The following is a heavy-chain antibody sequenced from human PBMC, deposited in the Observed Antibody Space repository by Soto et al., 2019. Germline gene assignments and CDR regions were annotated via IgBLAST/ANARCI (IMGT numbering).Heavy chain of an antibody. CDR3: AKTQGVITHCYSYGMDV. CDR2: ISGSGGST. V-gene: IGHV3-23*01. D-gene: IGHD3-10*01. J-gene: IGHJ6*02. Sequence: EASLRLSCTASGFTFSSYSMNWVRQAPGKGLELVSAISGSGGSTYYEDSVKGRFTISRENSKNTLYLQMNSLRAEDTAVYYCAKTQGVITHCYSYGMDVSGQGNTVTASS. CDR1: GFTFSSYS.